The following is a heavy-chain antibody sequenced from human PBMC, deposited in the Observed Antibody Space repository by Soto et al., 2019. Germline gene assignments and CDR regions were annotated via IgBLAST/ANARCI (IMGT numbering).Heavy chain of an antibody. V-gene: IGHV1-69*01. CDR2: IIPIFGTA. D-gene: IGHD3-22*01. Sequence: QVQLVQSGAEVKKPGSSVKVSCKASGGTFSSYAISWVRQAPGQGLEWMGGIIPIFGTANYAQKFQGRVTITADESTSTAYMELSSLRYEDTAVYYCARGRYYDSSGFVDAFDIWGQGTMVTVSS. J-gene: IGHJ3*02. CDR1: GGTFSSYA. CDR3: ARGRYYDSSGFVDAFDI.